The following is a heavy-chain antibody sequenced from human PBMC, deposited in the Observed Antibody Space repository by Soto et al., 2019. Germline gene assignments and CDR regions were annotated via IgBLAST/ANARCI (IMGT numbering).Heavy chain of an antibody. CDR3: ARHGGYYFDY. Sequence: SETLSVSWAVDSGSFGGYYWSWIRQPPGKGLEWIGEIYHSLSIVYNPSLKSRVTISGDSSKNQFSLKLSSVTAADTAVYYCARHGGYYFDYWGQGPLVTVSS. CDR2: IYHSLSI. J-gene: IGHJ4*02. D-gene: IGHD3-16*01. V-gene: IGHV4-34*01. CDR1: SGSFGGYY.